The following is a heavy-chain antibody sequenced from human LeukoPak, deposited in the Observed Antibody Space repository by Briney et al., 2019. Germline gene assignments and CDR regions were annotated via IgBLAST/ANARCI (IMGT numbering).Heavy chain of an antibody. D-gene: IGHD4-17*01. J-gene: IGHJ4*02. CDR1: GFTLSSDG. CDR2: ISYDGSNK. CDR3: AKLPTVTTDFDY. Sequence: GRSLRLSCAASGFTLSSDGMHWVRQAPGKGLERVAVISYDGSNKYYADSVKGRSTNYRDNSKNTLYLQMKSLRAEDTAVYYCAKLPTVTTDFDYWGQGTLVTVSS. V-gene: IGHV3-30*18.